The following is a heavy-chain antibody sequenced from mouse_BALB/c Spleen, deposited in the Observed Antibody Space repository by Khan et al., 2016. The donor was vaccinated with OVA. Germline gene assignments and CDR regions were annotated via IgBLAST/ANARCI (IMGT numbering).Heavy chain of an antibody. CDR3: ARLLINFDY. V-gene: IGHV1S81*02. Sequence: QVQLQQPGAELVNPGASVNLSCKASGYTLTSYWMHWVKPRPGQGLEWIGEINPSNGRTNYNEKFKSKATLTVDKSSSTAYMQLSSPTSEDSAVYYCARLLINFDYWGQGTTLTVSS. J-gene: IGHJ2*01. CDR2: INPSNGRT. CDR1: GYTLTSYW. D-gene: IGHD2-1*01.